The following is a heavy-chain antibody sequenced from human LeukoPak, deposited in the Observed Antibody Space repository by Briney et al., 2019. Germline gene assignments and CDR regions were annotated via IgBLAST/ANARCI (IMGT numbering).Heavy chain of an antibody. Sequence: ASVKVSCKASGYTFTSYGISWVRQAPGQGLEWMGWISAYNGNTSYAQKLQGRVAMTTDTSTSTAYMELRSLRSGDTAVYYCARDGYSGYDNDAFDIWGQGTMVTVSS. J-gene: IGHJ3*02. CDR3: ARDGYSGYDNDAFDI. V-gene: IGHV1-18*01. CDR2: ISAYNGNT. D-gene: IGHD5-12*01. CDR1: GYTFTSYG.